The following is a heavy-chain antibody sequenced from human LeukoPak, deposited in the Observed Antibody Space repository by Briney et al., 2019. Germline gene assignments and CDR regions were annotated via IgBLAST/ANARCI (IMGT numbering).Heavy chain of an antibody. Sequence: ASVKVSCKASGYTFTSYDINWVRQATGQGLEWMGWMNPNSGNTGYAQKFQGRVTMTRNTSISTAYMELSSLRSEDTAVYYCARVRKYSSSHKGYYYYYYGMDVWGQGTTVTVPS. CDR2: MNPNSGNT. V-gene: IGHV1-8*01. CDR1: GYTFTSYD. CDR3: ARVRKYSSSHKGYYYYYYGMDV. J-gene: IGHJ6*02. D-gene: IGHD6-6*01.